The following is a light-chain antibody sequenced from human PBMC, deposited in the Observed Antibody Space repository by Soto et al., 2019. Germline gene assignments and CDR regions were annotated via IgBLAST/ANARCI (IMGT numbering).Light chain of an antibody. CDR2: YYSDSDK. J-gene: IGLJ1*01. Sequence: QPVLTQPPSSSASPGESARLTCTLPSGINDAIYNIYWYQQKPGSPHRYLLYYYSDSDKGQGSGVPSRFSESKDVSANTAILLISGLQSDDGADYYCTIWPSNTYVFGTGTKVTVL. CDR3: TIWPSNTYV. V-gene: IGLV5-37*01. CDR1: SGINDAIYN.